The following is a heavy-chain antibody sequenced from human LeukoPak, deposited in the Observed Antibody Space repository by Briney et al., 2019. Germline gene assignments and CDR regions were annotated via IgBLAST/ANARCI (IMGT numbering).Heavy chain of an antibody. V-gene: IGHV1-8*01. J-gene: IGHJ4*02. Sequence: ASVKFSCKASGYTLTTYDIHWVRQATGQGLEWMGWMNPNSANTGYAQRFQGRVTMTRNTSISTAYMELSSLRSEDTAVYYCTRGRRLRIGFEFDFWGQGTLVTVSS. CDR3: TRGRRLRIGFEFDF. D-gene: IGHD6-25*01. CDR2: MNPNSANT. CDR1: GYTLTTYD.